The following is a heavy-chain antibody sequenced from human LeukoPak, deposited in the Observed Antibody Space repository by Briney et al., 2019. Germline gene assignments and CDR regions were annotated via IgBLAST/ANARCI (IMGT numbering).Heavy chain of an antibody. J-gene: IGHJ4*02. CDR1: GFTFSSYS. V-gene: IGHV3-21*01. CDR2: ISSSSSYI. Sequence: GGSLRLSCAASGFTFSSYSMNWVRQAPGKGLEWVSSISSSSSYIYYADSVKGRSTISRDNAKNSLYLQMNSLRAEDTAVYYCAREPRETLGGRDYYDSSGYPDYWGQGTLVTVSS. D-gene: IGHD3-22*01. CDR3: AREPRETLGGRDYYDSSGYPDY.